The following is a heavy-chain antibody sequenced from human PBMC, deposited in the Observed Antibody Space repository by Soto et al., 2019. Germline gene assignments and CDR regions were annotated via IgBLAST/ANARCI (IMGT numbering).Heavy chain of an antibody. CDR3: AKSLVFVDHAYMDV. Sequence: SVKVCCKAPGGSFVSYILSWVRHAHGQGLEWMGRSIPIQGRADYALKFQDRVTITADRSTQTVYMELRSLRPEDTALYYCAKSLVFVDHAYMDVWGKGTTVTVSS. J-gene: IGHJ6*03. V-gene: IGHV1-69*02. CDR2: SIPIQGRA. CDR1: GGSFVSYI. D-gene: IGHD2-21*01.